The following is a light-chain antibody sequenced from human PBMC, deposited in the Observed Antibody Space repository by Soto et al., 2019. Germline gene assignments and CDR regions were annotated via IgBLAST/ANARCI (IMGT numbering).Light chain of an antibody. J-gene: IGKJ1*01. Sequence: IVMTQSPDSLAVSLGERATINCRSSQSVLYSTNNKNYLAWYQQKPGQPPKWLIYWASTRESGVPDRFSASGSVTDFTLTISSLQAEDVAVYYCQQYLNPPHNFGQGTKVEIK. CDR2: WAS. V-gene: IGKV4-1*01. CDR1: QSVLYSTNNKNY. CDR3: QQYLNPPHN.